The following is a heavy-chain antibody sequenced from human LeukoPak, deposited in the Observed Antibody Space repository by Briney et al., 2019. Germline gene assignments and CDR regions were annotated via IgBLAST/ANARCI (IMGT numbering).Heavy chain of an antibody. J-gene: IGHJ4*02. Sequence: IPSETLSLTCTVSGGSISSSSYYWGWIRQPPGKGLEWIGSIYYSGSTYYNPSLKSRVTISVDTSKNQFSLKLSSVTAADTAVYYCASSYDLWSGYPYNWGQGTLVTVSS. D-gene: IGHD3-3*01. V-gene: IGHV4-39*01. CDR2: IYYSGST. CDR1: GGSISSSSYY. CDR3: ASSYDLWSGYPYN.